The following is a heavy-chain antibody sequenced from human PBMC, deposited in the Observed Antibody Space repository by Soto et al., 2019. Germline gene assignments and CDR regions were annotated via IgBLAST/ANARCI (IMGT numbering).Heavy chain of an antibody. J-gene: IGHJ6*01. CDR3: ARAYTGRLPSRADSYYALEV. D-gene: IGHD2-15*01. V-gene: IGHV3-13*05. Sequence: VSLRLSCTASGFTFSDYDMHWVRQAAVKGLDWVSTIGAARDPYYTGSVKGRFTISRENARNSMFLQMNSVTVGDTAVYYCARAYTGRLPSRADSYYALEVWGQGTKDRVSS. CDR1: GFTFSDYD. CDR2: IGAARDP.